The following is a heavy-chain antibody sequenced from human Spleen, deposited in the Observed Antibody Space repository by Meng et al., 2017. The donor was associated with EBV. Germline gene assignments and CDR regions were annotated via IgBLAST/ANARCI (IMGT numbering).Heavy chain of an antibody. Sequence: QVQLVQSGAEVKKPGASVKVSCKASGYIFSSYAMHWVRQAPGQGLEWMGWINAGNGDIKYSQKFQGRVTITTDTSASTVYMELSSLRSEDTAIYYCARDNFDFWSGYLAKNWFDPWGQGTLVTVSS. CDR2: INAGNGDI. CDR1: GYIFSSYA. J-gene: IGHJ5*02. D-gene: IGHD3-3*01. CDR3: ARDNFDFWSGYLAKNWFDP. V-gene: IGHV1-3*01.